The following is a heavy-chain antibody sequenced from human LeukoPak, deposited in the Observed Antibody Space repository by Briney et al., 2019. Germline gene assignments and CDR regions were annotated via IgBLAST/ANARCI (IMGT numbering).Heavy chain of an antibody. Sequence: GGALRPSCAASGFTFSSYAMHWVRQAPGSGLEWVAFIKHDGSNQNYADSVKGRFTISRDNSKNTLYLQMNSLRAEDTAVYYCGKDEGDHLGGRSHYTARTYDVFDIWGQGTMVTVSS. D-gene: IGHD3-16*02. CDR1: GFTFSSYA. CDR3: GKDEGDHLGGRSHYTARTYDVFDI. J-gene: IGHJ3*02. CDR2: IKHDGSNQ. V-gene: IGHV3-30*02.